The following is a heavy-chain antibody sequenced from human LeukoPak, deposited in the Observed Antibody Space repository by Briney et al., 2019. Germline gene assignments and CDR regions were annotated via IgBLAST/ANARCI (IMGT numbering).Heavy chain of an antibody. CDR3: ARDGVDSSSWYPQYYYMDV. D-gene: IGHD6-13*01. V-gene: IGHV1-46*01. J-gene: IGHJ6*03. CDR1: GYTFTSYG. Sequence: ASVKVSCKASGYTFTSYGISWVRQAPGQGLEWMGIINPSGGSTSYAQKFQGRVTMTRDMSTSTVYMELSSLRSEDTAVYYCARDGVDSSSWYPQYYYMDVWGKGTTVTVSS. CDR2: INPSGGST.